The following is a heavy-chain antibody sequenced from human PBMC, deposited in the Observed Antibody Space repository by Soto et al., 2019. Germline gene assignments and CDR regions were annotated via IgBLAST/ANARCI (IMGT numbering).Heavy chain of an antibody. V-gene: IGHV3-30-3*01. CDR3: VSELGPRDFDY. CDR1: GFAFSVYA. Sequence: QAQLVESGGGVVQPGRSLRLSCAASGFAFSVYAMHWVRQAPGKGLEWVAVISYDGTSDYYVDSVKGRFTISRDNSKNTLYLQMNSLRPEDTAVYYCVSELGPRDFDYWGQGTLVTVSS. D-gene: IGHD1-26*01. CDR2: ISYDGTSD. J-gene: IGHJ4*02.